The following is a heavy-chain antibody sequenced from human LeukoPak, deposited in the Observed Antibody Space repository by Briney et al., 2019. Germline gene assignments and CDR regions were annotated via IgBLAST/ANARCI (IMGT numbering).Heavy chain of an antibody. J-gene: IGHJ5*02. Sequence: GGSLRLSCAASGFTFSSYWMHWVRQAPGKGLVWVSRINSDGSSTSYADSVKGRFTISRDNAKITLYLQMNSLRAEDTAVYYCARAQYIPPFDPWGQGTLVTVSS. CDR1: GFTFSSYW. CDR2: INSDGSST. V-gene: IGHV3-74*01. D-gene: IGHD6-6*01. CDR3: ARAQYIPPFDP.